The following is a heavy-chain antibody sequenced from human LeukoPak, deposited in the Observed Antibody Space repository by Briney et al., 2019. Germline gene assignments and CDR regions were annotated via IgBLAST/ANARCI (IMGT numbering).Heavy chain of an antibody. Sequence: PSETLSLTCTASGGSISSSSYYWGWIRQPPGKGLEWIGSSYYSGSTYNNPSLMTRITISVDTSKNQFSLRLSSVNAADTAVYYCARHGFPDIGNDDAFDIWGQGTTVTVSS. CDR1: GGSISSSSYY. V-gene: IGHV4-39*01. J-gene: IGHJ3*02. CDR2: SYYSGST. CDR3: ARHGFPDIGNDDAFDI. D-gene: IGHD5-12*01.